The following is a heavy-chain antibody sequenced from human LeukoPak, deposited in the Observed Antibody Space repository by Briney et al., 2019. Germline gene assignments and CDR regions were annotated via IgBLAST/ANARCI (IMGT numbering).Heavy chain of an antibody. J-gene: IGHJ4*02. Sequence: PSETLSLTCAVYGGSFSGYYWSWIRQPPGKGLEWIGEINHSGSTNYNPSLKSRVTISVDTSKNQFSLKLSSVTAADTAVYYCASYGAYGDYFNYWGQGTLVTVSS. CDR1: GGSFSGYY. CDR3: ASYGAYGDYFNY. D-gene: IGHD4-17*01. V-gene: IGHV4-34*01. CDR2: INHSGST.